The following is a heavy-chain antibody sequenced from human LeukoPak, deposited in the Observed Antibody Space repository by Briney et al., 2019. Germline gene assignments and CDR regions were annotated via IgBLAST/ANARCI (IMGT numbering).Heavy chain of an antibody. J-gene: IGHJ4*02. CDR2: ISGSDGST. CDR3: AKSPKQWPNDY. CDR1: GFTFSSHA. V-gene: IGHV3-23*01. D-gene: IGHD6-19*01. Sequence: GGSLRLSCAASGFTFSSHAMSWVRQAPGKGLEWVSAISGSDGSTYYADSVKGRFTISRDNSKNTLYLHMNSLRAEDTAVYYCAKSPKQWPNDYWGQGTLVTVSS.